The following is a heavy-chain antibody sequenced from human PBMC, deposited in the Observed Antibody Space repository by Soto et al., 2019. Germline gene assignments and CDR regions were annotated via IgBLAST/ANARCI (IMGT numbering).Heavy chain of an antibody. CDR2: IYYSGST. D-gene: IGHD2-2*01. J-gene: IGHJ5*02. CDR3: ARRIVIVVVPAAIAGWFDP. CDR1: GDSISSSSYY. V-gene: IGHV4-39*01. Sequence: PSETLSLTGTVSGDSISSSSYYWGWIRQPPGKGLEWIGSIYYSGSTYYNPSLKSRVTISVDTSKNQFSLKLSSVTAADTAVYYCARRIVIVVVPAAIAGWFDPWGQGTLVTVSS.